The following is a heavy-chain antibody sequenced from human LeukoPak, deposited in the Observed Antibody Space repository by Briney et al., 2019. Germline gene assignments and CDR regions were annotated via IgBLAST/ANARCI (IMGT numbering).Heavy chain of an antibody. Sequence: GGSLRLSCAVSGFTFSGYSMNWVRQAPGKGLEWVSFISGSSSAKYYADSVKGRFTISRDNAKDSLYLQMSSLRVEDTAVYYCARGEWWALTNDYWGQGTLVTVSS. D-gene: IGHD2-15*01. CDR3: ARGEWWALTNDY. CDR2: ISGSSSAK. V-gene: IGHV3-48*01. J-gene: IGHJ4*02. CDR1: GFTFSGYS.